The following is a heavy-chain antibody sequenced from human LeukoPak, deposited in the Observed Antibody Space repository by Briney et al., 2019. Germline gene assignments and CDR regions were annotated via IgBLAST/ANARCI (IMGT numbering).Heavy chain of an antibody. Sequence: SETLSLTCTVSGGSISSGGYYWSWIRQHPGKGLEWIGYIYYSGSTYYNPSLKSRVTISVDTSKNQFSLKLGSVTAADTAVYYCARADGGYYTFDYWGQGTLVTVSS. D-gene: IGHD3-3*01. CDR2: IYYSGST. CDR1: GGSISSGGYY. CDR3: ARADGGYYTFDY. J-gene: IGHJ4*02. V-gene: IGHV4-31*03.